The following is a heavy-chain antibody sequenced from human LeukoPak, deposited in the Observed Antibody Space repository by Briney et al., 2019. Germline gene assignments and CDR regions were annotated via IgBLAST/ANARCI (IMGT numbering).Heavy chain of an antibody. J-gene: IGHJ4*02. CDR1: GYSFTSYW. CDR2: IYPGDSDT. CDR3: ARGVEMATTPFDY. V-gene: IGHV5-51*01. Sequence: GESLKISCKGSGYSFTSYWIGWVRQTPGKGLEWMGIIYPGDSDTRYSPSFQGQVTISADKSISTAYLQWSSLKASDTAMYYCARGVEMATTPFDYWGQGTLVTVSS. D-gene: IGHD5-24*01.